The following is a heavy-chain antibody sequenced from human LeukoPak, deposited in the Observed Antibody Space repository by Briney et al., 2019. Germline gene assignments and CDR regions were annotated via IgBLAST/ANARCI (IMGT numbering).Heavy chain of an antibody. Sequence: PSETLSLTCTVSDVSISSNYWIWLRQPPGKGLKWIGYIYYTGSTNYNPSLKSRVTISVDTSKNQFSLKLSSVTAADTAVYYCARTLGSGCTDVWGQGTTVTVSS. J-gene: IGHJ6*02. CDR3: ARTLGSGCTDV. D-gene: IGHD6-19*01. CDR1: DVSISSNY. V-gene: IGHV4-59*01. CDR2: IYYTGST.